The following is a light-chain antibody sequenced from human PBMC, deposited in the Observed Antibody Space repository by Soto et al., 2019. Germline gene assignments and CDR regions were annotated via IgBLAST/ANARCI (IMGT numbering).Light chain of an antibody. CDR2: DAS. J-gene: IGKJ1*01. V-gene: IGKV1-5*01. CDR3: QQYNSYSRT. CDR1: QSISSW. Sequence: IQMTQSPSTLSASVGDRVTITCRASQSISSWVAWYQQKPGKAPKLLIYDASSLESGVPSRFSGSGSGTEFTLTISSLQPDDFATYYCQQYNSYSRTFGQGTKVDI.